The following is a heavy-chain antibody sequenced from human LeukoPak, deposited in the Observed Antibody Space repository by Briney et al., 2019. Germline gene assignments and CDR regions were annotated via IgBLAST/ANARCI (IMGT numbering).Heavy chain of an antibody. CDR3: AKDRAPATIFLDY. J-gene: IGHJ4*02. CDR1: GFTFSSYG. Sequence: PGGSLRLSCAAPGFTFSSYGMHWVRQAPGKGLEWVAVISYDGSNKYYADSVKGRFTISRDNSKNTLYLQMNSLRAEDTAVYYCAKDRAPATIFLDYWGQGTLVTVSS. V-gene: IGHV3-30*18. D-gene: IGHD3-9*01. CDR2: ISYDGSNK.